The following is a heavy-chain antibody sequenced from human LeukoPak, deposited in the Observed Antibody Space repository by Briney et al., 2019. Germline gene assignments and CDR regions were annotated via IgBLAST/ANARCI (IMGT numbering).Heavy chain of an antibody. CDR3: ARGWFGEWYMDV. CDR1: GYTFTGYY. V-gene: IGHV1-2*06. Sequence: ASVKVSCKASGYTFTGYYIHWVRQAPGQGLEWMGRINPNTGGTNYAQKSQGRVTMTRDTSISTAYMELSSLRSDDTAVYYCARGWFGEWYMDVWGKGTTVTVSS. J-gene: IGHJ6*03. CDR2: INPNTGGT. D-gene: IGHD3-10*01.